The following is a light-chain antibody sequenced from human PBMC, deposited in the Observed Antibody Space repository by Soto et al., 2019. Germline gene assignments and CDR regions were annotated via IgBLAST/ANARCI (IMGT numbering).Light chain of an antibody. V-gene: IGLV1-40*01. CDR2: GNS. J-gene: IGLJ1*01. Sequence: QSVLTQPPSVSGAPGQTVTSSCTGISSNIWAGYDVHWDQQLPGTAPKLLIYGNSNRPSGVPDRFSGSKSGTSASLAITGIQAEDEADYYCQSYDRSLSPFFGTGTKLTVL. CDR3: QSYDRSLSPF. CDR1: SSNIWAGYD.